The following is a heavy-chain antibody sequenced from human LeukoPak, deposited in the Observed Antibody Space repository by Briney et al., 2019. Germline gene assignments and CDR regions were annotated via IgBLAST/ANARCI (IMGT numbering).Heavy chain of an antibody. CDR3: ARASNYFDILY. CDR1: GGSISSSSYY. Sequence: PSETLSLTCTVSGGSISSSSYYWGWSRQPPGKGLGWIGTIYYTGSTYYNPSLKSRVTISIDTSKNQFSLRLSSVTAADTAVYFCARASNYFDILYWGQGTLVTVSS. J-gene: IGHJ4*02. V-gene: IGHV4-39*01. CDR2: IYYTGST. D-gene: IGHD3-22*01.